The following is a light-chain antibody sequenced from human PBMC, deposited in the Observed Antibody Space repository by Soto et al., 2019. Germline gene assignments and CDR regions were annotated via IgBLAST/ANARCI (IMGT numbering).Light chain of an antibody. CDR3: CSFGGSTTYVL. V-gene: IGLV2-23*01. CDR2: EGT. Sequence: QSALTQPASVSGSPGQSIALSCTGTSSDVGSFNLVSWYQQHPGKAPKLLIYEGTKWPSGVSNRFSGSKSGNTASLTISGLQAEDEADYYCCSFGGSTTYVLFGGGTKLTVL. J-gene: IGLJ2*01. CDR1: SSDVGSFNL.